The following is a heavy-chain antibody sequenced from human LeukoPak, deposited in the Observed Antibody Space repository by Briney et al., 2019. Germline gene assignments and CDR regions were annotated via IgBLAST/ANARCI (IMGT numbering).Heavy chain of an antibody. D-gene: IGHD3-22*01. Sequence: ASVKVSCEASGYTFTSYAMHWVRQAPGQRLEWMGWINAGNGNTKYSQKLQGRVTMTTDTSTSTAYMELRSLRSDDTAVYYCARDLGYYDSSGYYFPRNDAFDIWGQGTMVTVSS. CDR1: GYTFTSYA. CDR2: INAGNGNT. V-gene: IGHV1-3*01. J-gene: IGHJ3*02. CDR3: ARDLGYYDSSGYYFPRNDAFDI.